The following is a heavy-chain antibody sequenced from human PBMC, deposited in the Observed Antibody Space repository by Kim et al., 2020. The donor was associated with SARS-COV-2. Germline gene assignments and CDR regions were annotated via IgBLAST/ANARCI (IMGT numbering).Heavy chain of an antibody. CDR1: GFTFSSYG. CDR2: ISYDGSNK. J-gene: IGHJ4*02. Sequence: GGSLRLSCAASGFTFSSYGMHWVRQAPGKGLEWVAVISYDGSNKYYADSVKGRFTISRDNSKNTLYLQMNSLRAEDTAVYYCAKVLFASARFVLGTTFGAFDYWGQGTLVTVSS. V-gene: IGHV3-30*18. D-gene: IGHD1-1*01. CDR3: AKVLFASARFVLGTTFGAFDY.